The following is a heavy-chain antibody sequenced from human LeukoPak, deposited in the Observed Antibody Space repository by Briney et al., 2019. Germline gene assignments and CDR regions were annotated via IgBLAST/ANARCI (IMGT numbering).Heavy chain of an antibody. D-gene: IGHD6-13*01. CDR1: GYTFTGYY. V-gene: IGHV1-2*02. CDR2: IHPNSGGT. Sequence: ASVKVSCKASGYTFTGYYMHWVRQAPGQGLEWMGWIHPNSGGTNYAQKLQGRVTMTTDTSTSTAYMELRSLSSDDTAVYYCARDSDIYSSSLHWGQGTLVTVSS. CDR3: ARDSDIYSSSLH. J-gene: IGHJ4*02.